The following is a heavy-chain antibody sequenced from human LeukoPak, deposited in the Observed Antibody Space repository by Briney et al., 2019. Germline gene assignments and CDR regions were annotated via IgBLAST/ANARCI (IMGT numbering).Heavy chain of an antibody. D-gene: IGHD6-13*01. CDR3: AKEMSIAAAGIDY. V-gene: IGHV3-20*04. CDR2: INWNGGST. Sequence: GGSLRLSCAASGFTFDDYGMSWVRQAPGKGLEWVSGINWNGGSTGYADSVKGRFTISRDNSKNTLYLQMNSLRAEDTAVYYCAKEMSIAAAGIDYWGQGTLVTVSS. CDR1: GFTFDDYG. J-gene: IGHJ4*02.